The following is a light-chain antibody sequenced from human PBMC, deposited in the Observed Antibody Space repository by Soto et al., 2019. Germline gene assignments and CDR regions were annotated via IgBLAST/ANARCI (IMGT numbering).Light chain of an antibody. J-gene: IGLJ1*01. CDR2: EVS. V-gene: IGLV2-8*01. Sequence: QSVLTQPPSPSGSPGQSVPISRTGNHSDVGGYNYVSWYQQHPGKAPKLMIYEVSKRPSGVPDRFSGSKSGNTASLTVSGLQAEDEADYYCSSYAGSNNFVFGTGTKVTVL. CDR1: HSDVGGYNY. CDR3: SSYAGSNNFV.